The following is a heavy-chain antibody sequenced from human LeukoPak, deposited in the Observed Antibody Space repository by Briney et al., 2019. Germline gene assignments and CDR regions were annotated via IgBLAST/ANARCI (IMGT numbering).Heavy chain of an antibody. CDR2: IYYSGST. CDR3: ARDVRIAAAGREYNWFDP. D-gene: IGHD6-13*01. V-gene: IGHV4-39*07. CDR1: GGSISSSSYY. Sequence: SETLSLTCTVSGGSISSSSYYWGWIRQPPGKGLEWIGSIYYSGSTYYNPSLKSRVTISVDTSKNQFSLKLSSVTAADTAVYYCARDVRIAAAGREYNWFDPWGQGTLVTVSS. J-gene: IGHJ5*02.